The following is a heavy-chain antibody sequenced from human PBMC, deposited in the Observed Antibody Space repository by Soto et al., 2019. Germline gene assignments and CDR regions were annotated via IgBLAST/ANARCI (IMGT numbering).Heavy chain of an antibody. Sequence: SETLSLTCTVSGGSISSGGYYWSWIRQHPGKGLEWSGYIYYSGSTYYNPSLKSRVTISVDTSKNQFSLKLSSVTAADTAVYYCARDRGIAAAGAYYYYYGMDVWGQGTTVTVSS. J-gene: IGHJ6*02. CDR1: GGSISSGGYY. V-gene: IGHV4-31*03. CDR2: IYYSGST. D-gene: IGHD6-13*01. CDR3: ARDRGIAAAGAYYYYYGMDV.